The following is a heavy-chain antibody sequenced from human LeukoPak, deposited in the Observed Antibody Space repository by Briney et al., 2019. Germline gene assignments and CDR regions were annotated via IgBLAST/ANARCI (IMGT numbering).Heavy chain of an antibody. J-gene: IGHJ1*01. CDR1: GGSLSSSNW. D-gene: IGHD6-13*01. Sequence: SGTLSLTCAVSGGSLSSSNWWSWVRQPPGKGLEWIGEIYHSGSTNYNPSLKSRVTVSVDKSKNQFSLKLSSVTAADTAVYYCARLERHSSSLQHWGQGTLVTVSS. CDR2: IYHSGST. CDR3: ARLERHSSSLQH. V-gene: IGHV4-4*02.